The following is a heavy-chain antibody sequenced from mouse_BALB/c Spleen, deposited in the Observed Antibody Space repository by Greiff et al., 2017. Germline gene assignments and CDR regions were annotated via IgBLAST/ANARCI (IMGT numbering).Heavy chain of an antibody. CDR2: ISYSGST. CDR1: GYSITSDYA. V-gene: IGHV3-2*02. J-gene: IGHJ2*01. D-gene: IGHD6-1*01. Sequence: VQLQQSGPGLVKPSQSLSLTCTVTGYSITSDYAWNWIRQFPGNKLEWMGYISYSGSTSYNPSLKSRISITRDTSKNQFFLQLNSVTTEDTATYYCARGGAVGYFDYWGQGTTLTVSS. CDR3: ARGGAVGYFDY.